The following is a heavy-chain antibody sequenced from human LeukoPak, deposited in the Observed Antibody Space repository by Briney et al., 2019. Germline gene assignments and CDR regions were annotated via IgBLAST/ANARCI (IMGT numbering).Heavy chain of an antibody. Sequence: QSGGSLRLYCADSGFTFSSYGMSWVRQAPGQGLEWVSAICGSGGSTYYAVSVKGRFTISRDNSKNTLYLQMNSLRADDTAVYYCAKDQTPYYWGQGTLITVSS. CDR1: GFTFSSYG. V-gene: IGHV3-23*01. D-gene: IGHD4-23*01. CDR2: ICGSGGST. J-gene: IGHJ4*02. CDR3: AKDQTPYY.